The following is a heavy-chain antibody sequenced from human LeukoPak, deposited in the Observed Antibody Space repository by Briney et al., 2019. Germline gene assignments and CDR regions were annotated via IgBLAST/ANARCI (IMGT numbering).Heavy chain of an antibody. J-gene: IGHJ4*02. Sequence: GRSLRLSCAASGFTFSSYAMHWVRQAPGKGLEWVAVISYDGSNKYYADSVKGRFTISRDNSKNTLYLQMNSLRAEDTAVYYCAKDRGEQQLVSWGQGTLVTVSS. V-gene: IGHV3-30*18. CDR1: GFTFSSYA. CDR3: AKDRGEQQLVS. CDR2: ISYDGSNK. D-gene: IGHD6-13*01.